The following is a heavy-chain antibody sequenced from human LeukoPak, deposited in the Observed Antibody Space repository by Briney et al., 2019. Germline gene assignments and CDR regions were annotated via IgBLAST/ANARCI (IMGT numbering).Heavy chain of an antibody. Sequence: SETLSLTCTVSGGSISSYQWNWIRQPAGKGLEWIGRIYTSGSTNYNPSLQSRVTISVDTSKNQFSLKLSSVTAADTAVYYCARELRDYYDSSGYFGSFYYFDYWGQGTLVTVSS. D-gene: IGHD3-22*01. CDR2: IYTSGST. V-gene: IGHV4-4*07. CDR1: GGSISSYQ. CDR3: ARELRDYYDSSGYFGSFYYFDY. J-gene: IGHJ4*02.